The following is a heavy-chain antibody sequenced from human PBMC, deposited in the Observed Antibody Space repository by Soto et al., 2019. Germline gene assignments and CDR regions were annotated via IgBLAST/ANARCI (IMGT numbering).Heavy chain of an antibody. CDR2: IYCSGST. J-gene: IGHJ4*01. D-gene: IGHD3-22*01. Sequence: QVQLQESGPGLVKPSETLFLTCTVSCGSISTYYWCWVRQPQRKGLEWLGYIYCSGSTNYNPSLKSRNTKSRDTPKNQFSRKLTSVTAADTVMYYCAREAYSHTSGSITHWGQGTLVTVSA. CDR3: AREAYSHTSGSITH. CDR1: CGSISTYY. V-gene: IGHV4-59*01.